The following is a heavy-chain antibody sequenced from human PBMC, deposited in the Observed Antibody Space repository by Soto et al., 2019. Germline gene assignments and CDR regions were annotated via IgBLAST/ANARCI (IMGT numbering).Heavy chain of an antibody. CDR2: INHSGST. Sequence: QVQLQQWGAGLLKPSETLSLTCAVYGGSFSGYYWSWIRQPPGKGLEWIGEINHSGSTNYNPSLKSRVTISVDTSKSQFSLKLSSVTAADTAVYYWARGGWTTVTWYYYYGMDVWGQGTTVTVSS. CDR3: ARGGWTTVTWYYYYGMDV. V-gene: IGHV4-34*01. D-gene: IGHD4-17*01. J-gene: IGHJ6*02. CDR1: GGSFSGYY.